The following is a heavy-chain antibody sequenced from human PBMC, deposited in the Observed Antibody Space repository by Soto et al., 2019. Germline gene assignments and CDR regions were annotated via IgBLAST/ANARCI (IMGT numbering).Heavy chain of an antibody. D-gene: IGHD4-17*01. V-gene: IGHV1-24*01. J-gene: IGHJ4*02. Sequence: GASVKVSCKVSGYTLTELSMHWVRQAPGKGLEWMGGFDPEDGETIYAQKFQGRVTMTEDTSTDTAYMELSSLRSEDTAVYYCATDVAGGYGDYLRHAFYFDYWGQGTLVTVSS. CDR1: GYTLTELS. CDR3: ATDVAGGYGDYLRHAFYFDY. CDR2: FDPEDGET.